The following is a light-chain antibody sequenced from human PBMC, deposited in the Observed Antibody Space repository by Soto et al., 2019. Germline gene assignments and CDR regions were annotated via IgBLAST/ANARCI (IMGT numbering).Light chain of an antibody. CDR1: QSVSSY. CDR2: DAS. Sequence: DIVLTQSPATLSLSPRERATLSCRASQSVSSYLAWYQQKPGQAPRLLIYDASNRATGIPARFSGSGSGTDFTLTISSLEPEDLAIYYCQQRSGWYTFGQGTKLEIK. V-gene: IGKV3-11*01. CDR3: QQRSGWYT. J-gene: IGKJ2*01.